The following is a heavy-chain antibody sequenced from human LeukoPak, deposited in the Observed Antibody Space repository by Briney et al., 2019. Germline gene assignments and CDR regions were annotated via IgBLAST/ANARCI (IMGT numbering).Heavy chain of an antibody. CDR2: IYYIGGT. J-gene: IGHJ4*02. Sequence: SETLSLTCTVSGGSISSYYRSWIRQPPGKGLEWIGYIYYIGGTTYNPSLKSRVTISIDASKNQFSLKLSSVTAADTAVYYCARDRYGYLEIDYWGQGTLVTVSS. V-gene: IGHV4-59*01. D-gene: IGHD5-18*01. CDR1: GGSISSYY. CDR3: ARDRYGYLEIDY.